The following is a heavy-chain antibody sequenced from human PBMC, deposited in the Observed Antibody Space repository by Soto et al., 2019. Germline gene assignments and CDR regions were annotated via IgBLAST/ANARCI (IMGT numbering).Heavy chain of an antibody. Sequence: GGSLRLSCAASGFTFSSYAMHWVRQAPGKGLEWVAVISYDGSNKYYADSVKGRFTISRDNSKNTLYLQMNSLRAEDTAVYYCAGEGAKYQPLLYISYYYYYGMDVSGQGTTVTVSS. D-gene: IGHD2-2*01. CDR3: AGEGAKYQPLLYISYYYYYGMDV. CDR2: ISYDGSNK. CDR1: GFTFSSYA. J-gene: IGHJ6*02. V-gene: IGHV3-30-3*01.